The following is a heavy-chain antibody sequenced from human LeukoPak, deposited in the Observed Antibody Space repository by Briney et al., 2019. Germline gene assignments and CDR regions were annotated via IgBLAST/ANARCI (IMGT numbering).Heavy chain of an antibody. CDR3: ASSPMTTVTPFDY. J-gene: IGHJ4*02. V-gene: IGHV3-30*04. Sequence: GGSLRLSCAASGFTFSSCAMHWVRQAPGKGLEWVAVISYDGSNKYYADSVKGRFTISRDNSKNTLYLQMNSLRAEDTAVYYCASSPMTTVTPFDYWGQGTLVTVSS. D-gene: IGHD4-17*01. CDR2: ISYDGSNK. CDR1: GFTFSSCA.